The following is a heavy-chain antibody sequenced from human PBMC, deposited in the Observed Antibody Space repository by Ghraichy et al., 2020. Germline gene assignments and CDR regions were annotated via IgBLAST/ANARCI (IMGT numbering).Heavy chain of an antibody. V-gene: IGHV4-39*01. D-gene: IGHD3-9*01. CDR1: GGSISSSSYY. J-gene: IGHJ4*02. Sequence: SETLSLTCTVSGGSISSSSYYWGWIRQPPGKGLEWIGSIYYSGSTYYNPSLKSRVTISVDTSKNQFYLKLSSVTAADTAVYYCARHDWPIGLRNYYFDYWGQGTLVTVSS. CDR3: ARHDWPIGLRNYYFDY. CDR2: IYYSGST.